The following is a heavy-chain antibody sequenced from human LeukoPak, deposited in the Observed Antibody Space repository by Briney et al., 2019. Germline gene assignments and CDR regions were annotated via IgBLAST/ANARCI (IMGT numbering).Heavy chain of an antibody. CDR3: ARVPLSTAYLHYYSMDV. CDR1: GGSISSSPYS. CDR2: IYYSGRS. Sequence: SETLSLTCTVSGGSISSSPYSWAWIRQPPGKGLEWIGSIYYSGRSYYKVSLKSRVIISLDTPNNQFSLKVSSVTAADTALYYCARVPLSTAYLHYYSMDVWGKGTTVTVSS. J-gene: IGHJ6*03. D-gene: IGHD2-21*02. V-gene: IGHV4-39*07.